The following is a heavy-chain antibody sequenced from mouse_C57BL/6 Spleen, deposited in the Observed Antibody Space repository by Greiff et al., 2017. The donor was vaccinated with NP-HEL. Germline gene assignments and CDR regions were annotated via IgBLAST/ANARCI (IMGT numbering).Heavy chain of an antibody. V-gene: IGHV5-4*01. J-gene: IGHJ2*01. Sequence: EVHLVESGGGLVKPGGSLKLSCAASGFTFSSYAMSWVRPTPEKRLEWVATISDGGSYTYYPDNVKGRFTISRDNAKNNLYLQMSHLKSEDTAMYYCARDPNYYGSFDYWGQGTTLTVSS. CDR3: ARDPNYYGSFDY. D-gene: IGHD1-1*01. CDR2: ISDGGSYT. CDR1: GFTFSSYA.